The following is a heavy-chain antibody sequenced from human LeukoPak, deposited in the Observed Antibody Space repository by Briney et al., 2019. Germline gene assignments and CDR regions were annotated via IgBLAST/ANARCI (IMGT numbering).Heavy chain of an antibody. Sequence: GGSPRLSCAASGFTFSTFGFNCGRQAPGKGLEWVSSISHSSIYISYADSVKGRFTISRDNARNSLYLQMDSLRVEDTAVYYWARVYYYDSSVAYWGQGTLVTVSS. CDR3: ARVYYYDSSVAY. D-gene: IGHD3-22*01. J-gene: IGHJ4*02. CDR2: ISHSSIYI. V-gene: IGHV3-21*01. CDR1: GFTFSTFG.